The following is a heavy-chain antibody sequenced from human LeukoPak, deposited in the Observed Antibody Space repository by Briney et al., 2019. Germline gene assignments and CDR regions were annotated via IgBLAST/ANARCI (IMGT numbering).Heavy chain of an antibody. Sequence: GGSLRLSCAASGFTFSSYWMSWVRQAPGKGLEWVANVKQDGSEKYYVDSVKGRFTISRDNAKNSLYLQMNSLRAEDTAVYYCARHDFWSGYWGDYWGQGTLVTVSS. CDR3: ARHDFWSGYWGDY. D-gene: IGHD3-3*01. CDR2: VKQDGSEK. V-gene: IGHV3-7*01. CDR1: GFTFSSYW. J-gene: IGHJ4*02.